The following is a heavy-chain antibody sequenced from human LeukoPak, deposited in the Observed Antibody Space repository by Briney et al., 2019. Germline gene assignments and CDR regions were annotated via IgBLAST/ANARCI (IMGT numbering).Heavy chain of an antibody. Sequence: PGGSLRLSCAASGFTFSSYGMHWVRQAPGKGLEWVAFIRYDGSNKYYADSVKGRFTISRDNSKNTLYLQMNSLRAEDTAVYYCAREGGKIIVVVLAADYYYYYMDVWGKGTTVTVSS. V-gene: IGHV3-30*02. D-gene: IGHD2-2*01. CDR2: IRYDGSNK. CDR3: AREGGKIIVVVLAADYYYYYMDV. CDR1: GFTFSSYG. J-gene: IGHJ6*03.